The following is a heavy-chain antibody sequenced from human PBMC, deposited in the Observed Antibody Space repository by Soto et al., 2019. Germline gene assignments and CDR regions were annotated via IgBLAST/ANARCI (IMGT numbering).Heavy chain of an antibody. D-gene: IGHD6-13*01. V-gene: IGHV3-7*01. CDR1: GFTFSSYW. Sequence: EVQLVESGGGLVQPGGSLRLSRVDSGFTFSSYWMSWVRQAPVKGLEWVGNIKQDGSEENYVDSVKGRFIISRDNAKNSMYLQMNSLRAEDTAVYYCARIAASGRGWDVWGQGTTVVVSS. CDR2: IKQDGSEE. J-gene: IGHJ6*02. CDR3: ARIAASGRGWDV.